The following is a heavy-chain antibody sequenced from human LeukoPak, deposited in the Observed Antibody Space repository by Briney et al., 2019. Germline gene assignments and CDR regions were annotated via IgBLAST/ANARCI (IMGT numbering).Heavy chain of an antibody. J-gene: IGHJ3*01. D-gene: IGHD4-17*01. Sequence: GGSLRLSCAASGFTFSIYAVMWVRQAPGQGLEWVSAITSGGAPRYADSVTGRFATSRDNSYNTLYLQMNSLRAEDTAQYFCARDPNGDYIGAFEFWGRGTVVTVSS. V-gene: IGHV3-23*01. CDR1: GFTFSIYA. CDR3: ARDPNGDYIGAFEF. CDR2: ITSGGAP.